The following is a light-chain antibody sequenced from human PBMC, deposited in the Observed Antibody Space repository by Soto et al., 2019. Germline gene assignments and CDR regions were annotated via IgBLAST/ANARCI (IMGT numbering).Light chain of an antibody. Sequence: QSALTQPASVSGSPGQSITISCTGTSSDVGSYNLVSWYQQHPGKAPKLIICESSKRPSGVSNRFSGSKSGNTASLTISGLQAEDEADYYCCSYTSYSPYVFGTGTKVTVL. CDR3: CSYTSYSPYV. V-gene: IGLV2-14*02. J-gene: IGLJ1*01. CDR1: SSDVGSYNL. CDR2: ESS.